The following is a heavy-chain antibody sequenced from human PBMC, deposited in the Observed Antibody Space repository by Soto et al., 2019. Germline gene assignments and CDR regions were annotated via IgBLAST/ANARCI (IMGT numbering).Heavy chain of an antibody. CDR2: ISGSGGSI. Sequence: EVQLLDSGGGLVQPGGALRLSCSASGFIFSSSDMNWVRQAPGKGLEWVSAISGSGGSIYYADSVKGRFTISRDNSKTTLYLQMDSLRAEDTAVYYCAKGGGDSLRYGMDVWGQGTTLTVSS. J-gene: IGHJ6*02. V-gene: IGHV3-23*01. CDR1: GFIFSSSD. CDR3: AKGGGDSLRYGMDV. D-gene: IGHD2-21*02.